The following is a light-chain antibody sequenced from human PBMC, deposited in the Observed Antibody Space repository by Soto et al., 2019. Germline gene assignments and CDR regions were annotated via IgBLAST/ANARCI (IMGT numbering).Light chain of an antibody. CDR2: AAS. J-gene: IGKJ1*01. V-gene: IGKV3-15*01. Sequence: EIVMTQSPATLYVSPGERATLSCRASQSVSSNLAWYQQKPGQAPRLLIYAASTRATGIPARFSGSGSGTEFTLTISSLQSEDFAVYYCQQYNNWPVFGQGTKVDIK. CDR1: QSVSSN. CDR3: QQYNNWPV.